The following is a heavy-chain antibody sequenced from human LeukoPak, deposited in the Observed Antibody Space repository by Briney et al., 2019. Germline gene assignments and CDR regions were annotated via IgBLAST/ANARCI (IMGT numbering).Heavy chain of an antibody. CDR3: ARGGGRGIQLWSDY. CDR1: GFTFSSNA. J-gene: IGHJ4*02. CDR2: ISYDGSSK. V-gene: IGHV3-30-3*01. D-gene: IGHD5-18*01. Sequence: PGGSLRLSCAASGFTFSSNAMLWVRQAPGKGLEWVAVISYDGSSKYYADSVKGRFTISGDNSKNTLHLEMNSLRAEDTAVYYCARGGGRGIQLWSDYWGQGTLVTVSS.